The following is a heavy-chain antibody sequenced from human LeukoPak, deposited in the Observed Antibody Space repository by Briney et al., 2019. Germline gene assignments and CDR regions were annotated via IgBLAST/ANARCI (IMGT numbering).Heavy chain of an antibody. CDR1: GGSIRNNY. V-gene: IGHV4-59*08. Sequence: SSETLSLTCTVAGGSIRNNYWSWIRQPPGKGLEWIGYVYHSGTTTYNPSLKSRVIISIDTSKNQFSLNLTSVTAADTAMYHCARGNYLTYDFWGQGTLVSVSS. CDR2: VYHSGTT. J-gene: IGHJ4*02. CDR3: ARGNYLTYDF. D-gene: IGHD1-7*01.